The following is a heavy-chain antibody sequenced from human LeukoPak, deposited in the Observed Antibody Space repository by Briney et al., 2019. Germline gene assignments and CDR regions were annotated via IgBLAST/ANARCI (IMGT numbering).Heavy chain of an antibody. CDR2: ISAYNGNT. Sequence: ASVKVSCKASGYTFTSYGISWVRQAPGQGLEWMGWISAYNGNTNYAQKLQGRVTMTIDTSTSTAYMELRSLRSDDTAVYYCARGPCEWLCSVVHWFDPWGQGTLVTVSS. D-gene: IGHD3-3*01. CDR1: GYTFTSYG. CDR3: ARGPCEWLCSVVHWFDP. V-gene: IGHV1-18*01. J-gene: IGHJ5*02.